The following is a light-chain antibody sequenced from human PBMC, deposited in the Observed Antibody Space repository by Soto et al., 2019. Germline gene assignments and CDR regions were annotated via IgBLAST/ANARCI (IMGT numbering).Light chain of an antibody. CDR2: GAS. J-gene: IGKJ3*01. CDR3: QHYDHLPPFT. CDR1: QDIRKD. Sequence: DIQMTQSPASLSASVGDRVTITCQASQDIRKDLSWYQQKPGTAPKLLIYGASYLETGVLSRFSGSGYWTDFTFTISSLQPEDIAAYYCQHYDHLPPFTFGPGTKVAI. V-gene: IGKV1-33*01.